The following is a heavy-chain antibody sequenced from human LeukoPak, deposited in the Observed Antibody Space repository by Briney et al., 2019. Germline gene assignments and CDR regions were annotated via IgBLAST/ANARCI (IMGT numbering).Heavy chain of an antibody. V-gene: IGHV3-48*04. CDR1: GFTFSSYS. CDR2: ISSSGSTI. Sequence: PGGSLRLSCAASGFTFSSYSMNWVRQAPGKGLEWVSSISSSGSTIYYADSVKGRFTISRDNAKNSLYLQMNSLRAEDTAVYYCARWVATVVTPAGDYWGQGTLVTVSS. CDR3: ARWVATVVTPAGDY. D-gene: IGHD4-23*01. J-gene: IGHJ4*02.